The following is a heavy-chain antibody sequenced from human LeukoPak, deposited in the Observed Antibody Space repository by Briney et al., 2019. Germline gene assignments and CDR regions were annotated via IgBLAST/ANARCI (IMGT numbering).Heavy chain of an antibody. CDR2: IYYSGST. Sequence: PSETLSLTCTVSGGSISHYYWSWIRQPPGKGLEWIGYIYYSGSTNYNPSLKSRVTISVDASKNQFSLKLSSVTAADTAVYYCARLIFSGSFRTDYFDYWGQGILVIVSS. J-gene: IGHJ4*02. D-gene: IGHD1-26*01. V-gene: IGHV4-59*08. CDR3: ARLIFSGSFRTDYFDY. CDR1: GGSISHYY.